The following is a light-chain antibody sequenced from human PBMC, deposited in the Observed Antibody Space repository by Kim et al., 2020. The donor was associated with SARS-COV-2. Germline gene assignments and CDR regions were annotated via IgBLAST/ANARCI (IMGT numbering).Light chain of an antibody. CDR1: QRVSNSY. J-gene: IGKJ5*01. CDR3: QQYDSSSIT. Sequence: SPGERAALSCWASQRVSNSYLAWYQKKPGLAPRLLIYDASGRASGIPARFSGSGSGTDFTLTISSLESEDFAVYYCQQYDSSSITFGQGTRLEIK. V-gene: IGKV3D-20*01. CDR2: DAS.